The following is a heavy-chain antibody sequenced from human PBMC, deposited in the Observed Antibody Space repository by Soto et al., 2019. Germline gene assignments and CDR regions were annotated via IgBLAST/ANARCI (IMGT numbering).Heavy chain of an antibody. CDR1: GFTFNNYA. D-gene: IGHD2-21*01. Sequence: EVQLLESGGGWVQPGGSLRLSCAASGFTFNNYAMSWVRQAPGKGLEWVADISGSGDTTYHADSVKGRFIISRDNSKNTMSLQRMGLRAPDTAEYYAAKAFYEGLRWSAESRDAYAIWAQGTRVTVSS. CDR3: AKAFYEGLRWSAESRDAYAI. V-gene: IGHV3-23*01. J-gene: IGHJ3*02. CDR2: ISGSGDTT.